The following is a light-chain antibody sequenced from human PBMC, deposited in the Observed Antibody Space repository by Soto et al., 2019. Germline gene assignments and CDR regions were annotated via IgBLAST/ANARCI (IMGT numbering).Light chain of an antibody. CDR2: GAS. CDR3: QQFHNWPRT. J-gene: IGKJ1*01. Sequence: EIVMTQSPATMSVSPGERATLSFRASQSMGSNVAWYQQKPGQAPRLLIYGASTRAAGIPARFSGSGSGTEFTLTITSLQSEDFAVYYCQQFHNWPRTFGQGTKVDI. CDR1: QSMGSN. V-gene: IGKV3-15*01.